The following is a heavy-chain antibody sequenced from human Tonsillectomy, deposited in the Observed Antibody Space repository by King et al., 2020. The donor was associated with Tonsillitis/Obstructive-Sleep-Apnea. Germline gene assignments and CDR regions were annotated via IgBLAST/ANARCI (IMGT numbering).Heavy chain of an antibody. CDR1: GFTFSNAW. CDR2: IKSKTDGGTT. J-gene: IGHJ1*01. V-gene: IGHV3-15*07. Sequence: VQLVESGGGLVKPGGSLRLSCAASGFTFSNAWMNWVRQAPGKGLEWVGRIKSKTDGGTTDYAAPVKGRFTISRDDSTNTLYLQMNSLKTEDTAVYYCTTGPDPMVRVQHWGQGTLVTVSS. CDR3: TTGPDPMVRVQH. D-gene: IGHD3-10*01.